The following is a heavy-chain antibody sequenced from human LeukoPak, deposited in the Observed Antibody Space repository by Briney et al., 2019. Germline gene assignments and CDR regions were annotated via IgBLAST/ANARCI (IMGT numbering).Heavy chain of an antibody. D-gene: IGHD3-9*01. V-gene: IGHV4-59*01. Sequence: SETLSLTCTVSGGSISRYYWSWIRQHPGNGLEWIGYIYYSGSTNYNPSLKSRVTISVHTSKNQFSLKLSSVTAADTAVYYCARLTGYSSESWFDPWGQGTLVTVSS. CDR1: GGSISRYY. J-gene: IGHJ5*02. CDR2: IYYSGST. CDR3: ARLTGYSSESWFDP.